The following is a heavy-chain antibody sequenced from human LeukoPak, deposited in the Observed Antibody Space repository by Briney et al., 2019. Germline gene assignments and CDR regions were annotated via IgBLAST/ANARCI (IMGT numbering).Heavy chain of an antibody. CDR1: GFTFSSFS. D-gene: IGHD3-10*01. J-gene: IGHJ4*02. CDR2: ITSSGSTI. Sequence: GGSLRLSCEASGFTFSSFSMNWVRQAPGKGLEWVSYITSSGSTIYYADSVKGRFTISRDNAKNSLYLQMNSLRAGDTAVYYCARDSSATKLLWFGELFDYWGQGTLVTVSS. V-gene: IGHV3-48*04. CDR3: ARDSSATKLLWFGELFDY.